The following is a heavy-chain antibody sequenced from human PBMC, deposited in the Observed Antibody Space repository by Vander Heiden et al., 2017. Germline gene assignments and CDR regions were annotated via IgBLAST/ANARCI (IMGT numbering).Heavy chain of an antibody. CDR2: IDSESRSL. J-gene: IGHJ2*01. Sequence: EVQLVESGGGLVQPGGSLTISCWASGFNFDDYGMHWVRQVPGKGLEWVATIDSESRSLYSGDSVKGRFTISRDSGRSSVFLHMSGLTEDDAALYFCARDSSDRGNWHVNLWGRGTLVTVSS. V-gene: IGHV3-9*01. CDR3: ARDSSDRGNWHVNL. D-gene: IGHD3-22*01. CDR1: GFNFDDYG.